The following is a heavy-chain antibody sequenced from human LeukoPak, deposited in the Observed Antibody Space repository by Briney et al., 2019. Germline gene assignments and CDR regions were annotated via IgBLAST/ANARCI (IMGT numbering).Heavy chain of an antibody. Sequence: SETLSLTCAVYGGSFSGYYWSWIRQPPGKGLEWIGEINHSGSTNYNPSLKSRVTISVDTSKNQFSLKLSSVTAADTAVYYCARVSRFLEWLFSRRGRPGWFDPWGQGTLVTVSS. V-gene: IGHV4-34*01. CDR3: ARVSRFLEWLFSRRGRPGWFDP. CDR1: GGSFSGYY. D-gene: IGHD3-3*01. CDR2: INHSGST. J-gene: IGHJ5*02.